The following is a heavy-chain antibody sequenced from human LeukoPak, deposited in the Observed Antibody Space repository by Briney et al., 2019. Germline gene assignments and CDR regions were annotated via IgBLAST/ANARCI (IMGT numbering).Heavy chain of an antibody. CDR3: ARDVRGSGFLYYYYGMDV. CDR2: INPYYGNT. D-gene: IGHD3-10*01. Sequence: ASVKVSCKPSGYTFTSYGISWVRQAPGQGLEWMGWINPYYGNTDYAQKFQGRVTMTTDTSTSTAYMELRSLRSDDTAVYYCARDVRGSGFLYYYYGMDVWGQGTTVTVSS. CDR1: GYTFTSYG. J-gene: IGHJ6*02. V-gene: IGHV1-18*01.